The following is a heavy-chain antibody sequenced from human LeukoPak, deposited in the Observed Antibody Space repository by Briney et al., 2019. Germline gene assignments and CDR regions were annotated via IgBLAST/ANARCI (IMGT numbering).Heavy chain of an antibody. J-gene: IGHJ4*02. CDR3: ARQNYDSSGPRAYYFDY. CDR1: GGSISSYY. D-gene: IGHD3-22*01. CDR2: IYYSGST. Sequence: SETLSLTCTVSGGSISSYYWSWIRQPPVKGLEWIGYIYYSGSTNYNPSLKSRVTISVDTSKNQFSLKLSSVTAADTAVYYCARQNYDSSGPRAYYFDYWGQGTLVTVSS. V-gene: IGHV4-59*08.